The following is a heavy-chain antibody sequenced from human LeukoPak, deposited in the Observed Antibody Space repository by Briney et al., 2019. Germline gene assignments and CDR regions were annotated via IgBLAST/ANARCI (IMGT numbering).Heavy chain of an antibody. J-gene: IGHJ4*02. CDR3: AKGMYYYDSSGYYYAS. D-gene: IGHD3-22*01. CDR2: INSDGSST. CDR1: GFTFSSYW. V-gene: IGHV3-74*01. Sequence: PGGSLRLSCAASGFTFSSYWMHWVRQAPGKGLVWVSRINSDGSSTSYADSVKGRFTISRDNSKNTLYLQMNSLRAEDTAVYYCAKGMYYYDSSGYYYASGGQGTLVTVSS.